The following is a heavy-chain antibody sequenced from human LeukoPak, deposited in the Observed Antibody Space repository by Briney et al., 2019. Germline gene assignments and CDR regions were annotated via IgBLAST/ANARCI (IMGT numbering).Heavy chain of an antibody. Sequence: PGGSLRLSCAASGFTFSSYAMSWVRQAPGKGLEWASAISGSGGSTYYADSVKGRFTISRDNSKNTLYLQMNSLRAEDTAVYYCAKDERYYDFWSGYSYYFDYWGQGTLVTVSS. CDR3: AKDERYYDFWSGYSYYFDY. CDR2: ISGSGGST. CDR1: GFTFSSYA. D-gene: IGHD3-3*01. J-gene: IGHJ4*02. V-gene: IGHV3-23*01.